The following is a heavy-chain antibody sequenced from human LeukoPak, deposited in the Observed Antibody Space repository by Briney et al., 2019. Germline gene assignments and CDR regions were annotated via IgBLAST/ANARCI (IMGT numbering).Heavy chain of an antibody. CDR2: IYYSGST. V-gene: IGHV4-59*01. J-gene: IGHJ5*02. D-gene: IGHD3-3*01. CDR3: ARVTIFGVARPNWFDP. Sequence: SETLSLTCTVSGGSIGSYHWSWIRQPPGKGLEWLGYIYYSGSTNYNPSLKSRVTISVDTSKNQFSLKLSSVTAADTAVYYCARVTIFGVARPNWFDPWGQGTLVTVSS. CDR1: GGSIGSYH.